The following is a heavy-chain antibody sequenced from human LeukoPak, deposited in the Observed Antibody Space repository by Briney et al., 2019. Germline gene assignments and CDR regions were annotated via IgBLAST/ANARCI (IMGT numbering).Heavy chain of an antibody. CDR2: INPSGGST. J-gene: IGHJ4*02. CDR1: GYTFTSYY. D-gene: IGHD3-10*02. CDR3: ASPRFQDLFGELSLGN. V-gene: IGHV1-46*01. Sequence: ASVKVSCKASGYTFTSYYMHWVRQAPGQGLEWMGIINPSGGSTSYAQKFQGRVTMTRDTSTSTAYMELSSLRSEDTAVYYCASPRFQDLFGELSLGNWGQGTLVTVSS.